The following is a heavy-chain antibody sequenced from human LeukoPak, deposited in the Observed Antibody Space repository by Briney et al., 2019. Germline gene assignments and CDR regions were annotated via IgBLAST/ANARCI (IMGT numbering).Heavy chain of an antibody. Sequence: GGSLRLSCAASGFTFSSYEMNWVRQAPGTGLEWVAVISYDGAYELYADSVRGRFTVSRDSSKNTRYLQMNSLRPEDTAVYYCAKKVSATTAVTTGFDSWGQGTLVTVSS. CDR1: GFTFSSYE. CDR3: AKKVSATTAVTTGFDS. D-gene: IGHD4-17*01. V-gene: IGHV3-30*18. CDR2: ISYDGAYE. J-gene: IGHJ4*02.